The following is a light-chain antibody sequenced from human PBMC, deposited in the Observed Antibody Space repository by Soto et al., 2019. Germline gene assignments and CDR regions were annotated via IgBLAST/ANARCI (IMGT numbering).Light chain of an antibody. CDR3: QQRSNWPHT. Sequence: IVLTQSPGTLSLSPGETATLSCRASESLSPHSIAWYQQKPGQAPRLLIYDASNRATGIPARFSGSGSGTDFTLTISSLEPEDFAVYYCQQRSNWPHTFGPGTKLEIK. CDR1: ESLSPH. V-gene: IGKV3-11*01. CDR2: DAS. J-gene: IGKJ2*01.